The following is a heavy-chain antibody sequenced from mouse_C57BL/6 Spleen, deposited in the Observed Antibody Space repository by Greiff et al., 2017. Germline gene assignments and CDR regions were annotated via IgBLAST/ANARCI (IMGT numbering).Heavy chain of an antibody. CDR1: GYAFSSYW. Sequence: VMLVESGAELVKPGASVKISCKASGYAFSSYWMNWVKQRPGKGLEWIGQIYPGDGDTNYNGKFKGKATLTADKSSSTAYMQLSSLTSEDSAVYFCARERGSSGAMDYWGQGTSVTVSS. V-gene: IGHV1-80*01. D-gene: IGHD1-1*01. CDR2: IYPGDGDT. J-gene: IGHJ4*01. CDR3: ARERGSSGAMDY.